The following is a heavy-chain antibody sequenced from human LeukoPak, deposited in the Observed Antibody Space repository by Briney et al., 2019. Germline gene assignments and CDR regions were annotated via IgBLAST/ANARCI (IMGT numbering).Heavy chain of an antibody. CDR2: ISYDGSNK. Sequence: GGSLRLSCAASGFTFSTYGMHWVRQAPGKGLEWVAVISYDGSNKNSADSVKGRFTISRDNSKNTLYLQMNSLRAEDTAVYYCAKRGPYSSSWYLTIPYFDYWGQGTLVTVSS. J-gene: IGHJ4*02. CDR3: AKRGPYSSSWYLTIPYFDY. V-gene: IGHV3-30*18. CDR1: GFTFSTYG. D-gene: IGHD6-13*01.